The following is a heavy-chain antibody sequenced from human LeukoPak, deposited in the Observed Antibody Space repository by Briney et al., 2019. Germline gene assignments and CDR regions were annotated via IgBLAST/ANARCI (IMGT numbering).Heavy chain of an antibody. CDR2: INHSGST. CDR3: ARRGSSWYNWFDP. Sequence: SETLSLTCAVYGGSFSGYYWSWIRQPPGKGLERIGEINHSGSTNYNPSLKSRVTISVDTSKNQFSLKLSSVTAADTAVYYCARRGSSWYNWFDPWGQGTLVTVSS. CDR1: GGSFSGYY. J-gene: IGHJ5*02. D-gene: IGHD6-13*01. V-gene: IGHV4-34*01.